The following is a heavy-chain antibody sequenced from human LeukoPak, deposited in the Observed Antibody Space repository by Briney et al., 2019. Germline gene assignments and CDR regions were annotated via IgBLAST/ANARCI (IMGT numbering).Heavy chain of an antibody. V-gene: IGHV4-38-2*02. CDR2: IYYSGST. CDR3: ARDLPYSSSSGDYFDY. Sequence: SETLSLTCNVSGYSISSGYYWGWIRQPPGKGLEWIGSIYYSGSTYYNPSLKSRVTISVDTSKNQFSLKLSSVTAADTAVYYCARDLPYSSSSGDYFDYWGQGTLVTVSS. J-gene: IGHJ4*02. CDR1: GYSISSGYY. D-gene: IGHD6-6*01.